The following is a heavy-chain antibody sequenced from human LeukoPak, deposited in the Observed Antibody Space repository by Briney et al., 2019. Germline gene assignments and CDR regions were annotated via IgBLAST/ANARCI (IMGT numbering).Heavy chain of an antibody. CDR1: GYSFTSYW. CDR3: ATTADYGDYEVYFDY. CDR2: IYPGDSDT. J-gene: IGHJ4*02. D-gene: IGHD4-17*01. Sequence: GESLQISCKGSGYSFTSYWIGWVRQMPGKGLEWMGIIYPGDSDTRYSPSFQGQVTISADKSISTAYLQWSSLKASDTAMYYCATTADYGDYEVYFDYWGQGTLVTVSS. V-gene: IGHV5-51*01.